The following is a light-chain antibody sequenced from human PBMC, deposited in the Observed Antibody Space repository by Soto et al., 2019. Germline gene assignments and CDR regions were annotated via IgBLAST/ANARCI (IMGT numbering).Light chain of an antibody. CDR3: QQYGSLSWT. CDR1: QSVSSSY. Sequence: PGERATLSCSASQSVSSSYLAWYQQKPGQAPRLLIYGASSRATGIPDRFSGSGSGTDFTLTISRLEPEDFAVYYCQQYGSLSWTFGQGTKVDIK. J-gene: IGKJ1*01. V-gene: IGKV3-20*01. CDR2: GAS.